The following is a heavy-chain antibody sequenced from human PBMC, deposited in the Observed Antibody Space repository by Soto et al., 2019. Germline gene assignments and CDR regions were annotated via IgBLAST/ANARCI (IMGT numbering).Heavy chain of an antibody. CDR2: TYYRSKWYN. Sequence: QTLSLTCAISGDSVSSNSAAWNWIRQSPSRGLEWLGRTYYRSKWYNDYAVSVKSRITINPDTSKNQFSLQLNSVTPEDTAVYYCARDKDPYDILTGYYLFRNAFDIRGQGTMVTVSS. D-gene: IGHD3-9*01. CDR3: ARDKDPYDILTGYYLFRNAFDI. CDR1: GDSVSSNSAA. V-gene: IGHV6-1*01. J-gene: IGHJ3*02.